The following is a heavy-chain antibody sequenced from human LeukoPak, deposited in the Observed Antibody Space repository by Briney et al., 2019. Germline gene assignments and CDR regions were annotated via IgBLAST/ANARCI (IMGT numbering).Heavy chain of an antibody. V-gene: IGHV3-30*02. Sequence: GGSLRLSCAASGFTFSSFAMHWARQPSGKGLEWVAFIRYDGSHQYYADSVKGRVTISRDNSKNTLYLQMNSLRPEDTAVYYCAKDSVGGQNWFDPWGQGTLVTVSS. CDR3: AKDSVGGQNWFDP. J-gene: IGHJ5*02. CDR1: GFTFSSFA. CDR2: IRYDGSHQ. D-gene: IGHD2-15*01.